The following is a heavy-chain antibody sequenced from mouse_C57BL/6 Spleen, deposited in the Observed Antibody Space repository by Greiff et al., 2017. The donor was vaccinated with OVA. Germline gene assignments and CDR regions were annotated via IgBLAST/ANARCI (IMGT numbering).Heavy chain of an antibody. D-gene: IGHD1-1*01. CDR3: ARRVYYGSSYDWYFDV. V-gene: IGHV1-22*01. CDR2: INPNNGGT. CDR1: GYTFTDYN. J-gene: IGHJ1*03. Sequence: VQLQQSGPELVKPGASVKMSCKASGYTFTDYNMHWVKQSHGKSLEWIGYINPNNGGTSYNQKFKGKATLTVNKSSSTAYMELRSLTSEDSAVYYCARRVYYGSSYDWYFDVWGTGTTVTVSS.